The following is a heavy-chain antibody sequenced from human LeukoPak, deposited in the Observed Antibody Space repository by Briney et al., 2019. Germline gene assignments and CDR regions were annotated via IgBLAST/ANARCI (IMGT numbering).Heavy chain of an antibody. CDR3: AKLSDKYCSGGSCYLDY. CDR2: INEDGSEK. CDR1: GFTFSSYA. D-gene: IGHD2-15*01. Sequence: GGSLRLSCAASGFTFSSYAMSWVRQATGKGLEWVANINEDGSEKYYVDSVKGRFTISRDNAKNSLYLQMSSLRAEDTALYYCAKLSDKYCSGGSCYLDYWGQGALVTVSS. V-gene: IGHV3-7*03. J-gene: IGHJ4*02.